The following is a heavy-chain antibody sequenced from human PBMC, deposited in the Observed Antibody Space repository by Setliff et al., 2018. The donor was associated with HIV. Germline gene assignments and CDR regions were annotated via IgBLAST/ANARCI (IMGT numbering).Heavy chain of an antibody. CDR2: INYSGTT. V-gene: IGHV4-39*07. CDR3: AATYCRGGGRDCPQMYDY. J-gene: IGHJ4*02. CDR1: GVSTISSSSSYY. D-gene: IGHD2-15*01. Sequence: SETLSLTCIVSGVSTISSSSSYYWSWIRQPPGKGLEWIGEINYSGTTNHNPFLKSRVTISVDTSKKQFSLKLNSVTAADSAIYYCAATYCRGGGRDCPQMYDYWGQGSLVTVSS.